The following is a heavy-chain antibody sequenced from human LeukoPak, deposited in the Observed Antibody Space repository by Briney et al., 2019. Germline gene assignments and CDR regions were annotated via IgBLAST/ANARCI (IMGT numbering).Heavy chain of an antibody. J-gene: IGHJ4*02. D-gene: IGHD4-23*01. V-gene: IGHV3-21*01. Sequence: GGSLRLSCAASGFTFSSYSMNWARRAPGKGLEWVSSISSSSSYIYYADSVKGRFTISRDNAKNSLYLQMNSLRAEDTAVYYCARVLRWEIDYWGQGTLVTVSS. CDR2: ISSSSSYI. CDR3: ARVLRWEIDY. CDR1: GFTFSSYS.